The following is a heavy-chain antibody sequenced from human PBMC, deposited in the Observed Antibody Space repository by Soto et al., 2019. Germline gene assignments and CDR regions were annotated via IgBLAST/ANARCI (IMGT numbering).Heavy chain of an antibody. D-gene: IGHD3-10*01. CDR1: GGSITNYY. Sequence: QVQLQESGPGLVKPSETLSLTCTVSGGSITNYYCSWFRQPPGKGLEWIGYIQYNGYSAYNLSLKRRVTMSMDTSKTQCSLMVESVTATDTAVYYCARHGFGPLHGLVDVWGQGTTVIVSS. CDR3: ARHGFGPLHGLVDV. V-gene: IGHV4-59*08. CDR2: IQYNGYS. J-gene: IGHJ6*02.